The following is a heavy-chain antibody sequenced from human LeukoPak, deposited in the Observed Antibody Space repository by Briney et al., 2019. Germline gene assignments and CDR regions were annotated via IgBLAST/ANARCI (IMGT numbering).Heavy chain of an antibody. CDR3: ARDLDIVVALAAPRHYGMDV. CDR1: GYTFTNYG. V-gene: IGHV1-18*01. D-gene: IGHD2-2*01. J-gene: IGHJ6*02. CDR2: ISAYNGNT. Sequence: ASVKVSCKASGYTFTNYGISWVRQAPGQGLEWMGWISAYNGNTNYVQKLQGRVTMTTDTSASTAYMELRSLRSDDTAVYYCARDLDIVVALAAPRHYGMDVWGQGTTVTASS.